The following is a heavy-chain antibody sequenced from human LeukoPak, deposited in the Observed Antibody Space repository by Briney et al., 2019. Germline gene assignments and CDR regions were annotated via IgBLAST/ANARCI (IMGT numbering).Heavy chain of an antibody. CDR1: GYTFTSYY. CDR3: ARDLQITIFGVVIIGGGDYFDY. CDR2: INPSGGST. D-gene: IGHD3-3*01. Sequence: ASVKVSCKASGYTFTSYYMHWVRQAPGQGLEWMGIINPSGGSTSYAQKFQGRVTMTRDTSTSTVYMELSSLRSGDTAVYYCARDLQITIFGVVIIGGGDYFDYWGQGTLVTVSS. V-gene: IGHV1-46*01. J-gene: IGHJ4*02.